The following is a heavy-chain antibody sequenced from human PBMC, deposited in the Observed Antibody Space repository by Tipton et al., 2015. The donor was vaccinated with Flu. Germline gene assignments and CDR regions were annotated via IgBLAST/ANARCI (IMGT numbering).Heavy chain of an antibody. D-gene: IGHD4-11*01. CDR3: ARYSNFGYYYYYGMDV. J-gene: IGHJ6*02. CDR1: GFTFSSYE. Sequence: SLRLSCAASGFTFSSYEMNWVRQAPGKGLEWVSYISSSGSTIYYADSVKGRFTISRDNAKNSLYLQMNSLRAEDTAVYYRARYSNFGYYYYYGMDVWGQGTTVTVSS. CDR2: ISSSGSTI. V-gene: IGHV3-48*03.